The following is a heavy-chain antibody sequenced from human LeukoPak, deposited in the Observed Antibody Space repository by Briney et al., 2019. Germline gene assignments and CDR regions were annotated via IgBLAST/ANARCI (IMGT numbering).Heavy chain of an antibody. Sequence: SETLSLTCTVSGGSICSYYWSWIRQPPGKGLEWIGYIYYSGSTNYNPSLKSRVTISVDTSKNQFSLKLSSVTAADTAVYYCVRHYYYYGMDVWGQGTTVTVSS. CDR1: GGSICSYY. CDR2: IYYSGST. D-gene: IGHD3-16*01. V-gene: IGHV4-59*08. J-gene: IGHJ6*02. CDR3: VRHYYYYGMDV.